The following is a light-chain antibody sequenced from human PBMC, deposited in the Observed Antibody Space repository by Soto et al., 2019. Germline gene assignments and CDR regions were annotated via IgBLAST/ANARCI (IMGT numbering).Light chain of an antibody. V-gene: IGKV3-20*01. J-gene: IGKJ5*01. Sequence: EIVLTQSPGTLSLSPGERATLSCRASPSVSSSYLAWYQQKPGQAPRLLIYGASSRATGIPARFSGSGSGTNFTLTISRLEPEDFAVYYCQQYGSSITFGQGTRLEIK. CDR1: PSVSSSY. CDR2: GAS. CDR3: QQYGSSIT.